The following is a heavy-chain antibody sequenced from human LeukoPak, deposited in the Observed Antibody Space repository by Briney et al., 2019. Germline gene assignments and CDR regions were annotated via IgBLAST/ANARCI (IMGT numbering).Heavy chain of an antibody. CDR3: ARVIAAAGSAFDI. CDR1: GGSISTHY. J-gene: IGHJ3*02. V-gene: IGHV4-4*07. CDR2: IYTSGST. D-gene: IGHD6-13*01. Sequence: PSETLSLTCTVSGGSISTHYWSWIRQPAGKGLEWIGRIYTSGSTNYNPSLKSRVTMSIDTSKNQFSLKLSSVTAADTAVYYCARVIAAAGSAFDIWGQGTMVTVSS.